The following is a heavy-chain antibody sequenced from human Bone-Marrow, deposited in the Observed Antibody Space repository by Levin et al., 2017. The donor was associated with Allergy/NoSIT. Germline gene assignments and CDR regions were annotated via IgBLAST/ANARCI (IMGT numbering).Heavy chain of an antibody. CDR1: GFTFSSYS. V-gene: IGHV3-21*01. CDR2: ISSSSSYI. Sequence: PGGSLRLSCAASGFTFSSYSMNWVRQAPGKGLEWVSSISSSSSYIYYADSVKGRFTISRDNAKNSLYLQMNSLRAEDTAVYYCARDSKYYYDSSGLPFDYWGQGTLVTVSS. D-gene: IGHD3-22*01. J-gene: IGHJ4*02. CDR3: ARDSKYYYDSSGLPFDY.